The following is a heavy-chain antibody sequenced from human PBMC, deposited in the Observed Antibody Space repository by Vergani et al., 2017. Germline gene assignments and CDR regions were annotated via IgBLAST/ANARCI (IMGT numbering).Heavy chain of an antibody. CDR1: GGSITYGAFY. D-gene: IGHD2-21*01. CDR3: VRVLHTSYILGAFDI. Sequence: QLQLQESGPGLVKPSETLSLTCTVSGGSITYGAFYWGWIRQSPGKGLEWIGSIYYSENKFYNPSLESRVTMSADASRGRFSLNLRSVTTSDTAVYYCVRVLHTSYILGAFDIWGQGIKVTVSS. J-gene: IGHJ3*02. V-gene: IGHV4-39*02. CDR2: IYYSENK.